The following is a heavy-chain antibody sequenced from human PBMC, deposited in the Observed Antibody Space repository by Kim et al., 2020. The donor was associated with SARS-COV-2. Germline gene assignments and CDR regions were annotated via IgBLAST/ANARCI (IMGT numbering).Heavy chain of an antibody. CDR2: ISAYNGNT. J-gene: IGHJ3*02. CDR3: ARDSSGSCYRCAFDI. D-gene: IGHD2-15*01. V-gene: IGHV1-18*01. Sequence: ASVKVSCKASGYTFTSYGISWVRQAPGQGLEWMGWISAYNGNTNYAQKLQGRVTMTTDTSTSTAYMELRSLRSDDTAVYYCARDSSGSCYRCAFDIWGQGTMVTVSS. CDR1: GYTFTSYG.